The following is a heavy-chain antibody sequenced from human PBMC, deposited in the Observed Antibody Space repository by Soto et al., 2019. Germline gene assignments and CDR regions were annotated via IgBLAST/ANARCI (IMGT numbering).Heavy chain of an antibody. CDR3: ARRYGDYEGCFDY. CDR1: GYTFTGYY. CDR2: INPNSGGT. V-gene: IGHV1-2*02. Sequence: GASVKVSCKASGYTFTGYYMHWVRQAPGQGLEWMGWINPNSGGTNYAQKFQGRVTMTRDTSISTAYMELSRLRSDDTAVYYCARRYGDYEGCFDYWGRGTLVTVSS. D-gene: IGHD4-17*01. J-gene: IGHJ4*02.